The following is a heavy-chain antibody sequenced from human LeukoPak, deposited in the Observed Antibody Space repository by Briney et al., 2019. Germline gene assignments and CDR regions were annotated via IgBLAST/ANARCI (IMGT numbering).Heavy chain of an antibody. CDR1: GGSISSGSYY. Sequence: PSETLSLTCTVSGGSISSGSYYWSWIRPPAGQGLEWIGSLYTSGSNNYNPSLSSRVAISAATSKNQFSLQLSSVPAADTAVYYCAREGRYCSSTSCYWGTGLYNWFDPWGQGTLVTVSS. CDR2: LYTSGSN. V-gene: IGHV4-61*02. D-gene: IGHD2-2*01. J-gene: IGHJ5*02. CDR3: AREGRYCSSTSCYWGTGLYNWFDP.